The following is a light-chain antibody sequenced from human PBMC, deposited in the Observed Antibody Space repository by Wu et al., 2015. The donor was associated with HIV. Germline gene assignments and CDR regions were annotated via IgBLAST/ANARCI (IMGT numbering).Light chain of an antibody. Sequence: EVVLTQSPGTLSLSPGESVTLFCKVSQSGNSLTWIQKRRGQAPRLLIYDSSRRASGVPDRFIGSGSGTDFSLTIKNVIREDFAVYFCQQFEFFGLGTXL. V-gene: IGKV3-11*01. CDR3: QQFEF. CDR1: QSGNS. J-gene: IGKJ2*01. CDR2: DSS.